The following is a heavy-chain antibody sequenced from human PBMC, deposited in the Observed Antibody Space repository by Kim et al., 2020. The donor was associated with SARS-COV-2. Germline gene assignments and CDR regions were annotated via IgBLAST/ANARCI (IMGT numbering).Heavy chain of an antibody. J-gene: IGHJ4*02. Sequence: SETLSLTCTVSGGSISSYYWSWIRQPPGKGLEWIGYIYYSGSTNYNPSLKSRVTISVDTSKNQLSLKLSSVTAADTAVYYCARVISMGGYLDYWGQGTLVTVSS. D-gene: IGHD3-22*01. CDR3: ARVISMGGYLDY. V-gene: IGHV4-59*13. CDR2: IYYSGST. CDR1: GGSISSYY.